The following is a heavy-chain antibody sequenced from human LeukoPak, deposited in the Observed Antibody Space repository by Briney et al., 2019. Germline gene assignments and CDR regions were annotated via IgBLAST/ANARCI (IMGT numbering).Heavy chain of an antibody. CDR2: IYYSGST. Sequence: LETLSLTCTVSGASISSYYWSWIRQPPGKGLEWIGCIYYSGSTNYNPSLKSRVTISVDTSKNQFSLKLSSVTAADTAVYYCARLYFGSGYYYFDYWGQGTLVTVSS. J-gene: IGHJ4*02. D-gene: IGHD3-22*01. CDR1: GASISSYY. V-gene: IGHV4-59*08. CDR3: ARLYFGSGYYYFDY.